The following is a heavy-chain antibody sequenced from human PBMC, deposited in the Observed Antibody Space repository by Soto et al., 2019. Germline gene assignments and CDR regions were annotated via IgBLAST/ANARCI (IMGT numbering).Heavy chain of an antibody. Sequence: QVQLVQSGAEVKKPGASVKVSCKASGYTFTSYGISWVRQAPGQGLEWMGWISAYNGNTNYAQKLQGRVTMTTDTSTSTAYMELRSLRSDDTAAYYCARGHPGYCYDSSGYYPDAFDIWGQGTMVTVSS. D-gene: IGHD3-22*01. CDR2: ISAYNGNT. V-gene: IGHV1-18*01. CDR1: GYTFTSYG. J-gene: IGHJ3*02. CDR3: ARGHPGYCYDSSGYYPDAFDI.